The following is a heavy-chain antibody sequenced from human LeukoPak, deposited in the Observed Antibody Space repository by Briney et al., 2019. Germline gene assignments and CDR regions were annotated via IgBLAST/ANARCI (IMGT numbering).Heavy chain of an antibody. J-gene: IGHJ2*01. D-gene: IGHD3-10*01. Sequence: SETLSLTCTVSGGSISSSTYYWGWIRQSPGKGLEWIGSVFCSGGAFYNPSLKRRRTISVDTSNNQFTLKLSSVTAADTAVYYCASYGSGSYYSPYWYFDLWGRGTLVTVSS. CDR3: ASYGSGSYYSPYWYFDL. V-gene: IGHV4-39*06. CDR1: GGSISSSTYY. CDR2: VFCSGGA.